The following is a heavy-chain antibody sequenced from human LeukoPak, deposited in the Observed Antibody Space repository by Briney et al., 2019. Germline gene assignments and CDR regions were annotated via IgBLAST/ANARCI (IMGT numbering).Heavy chain of an antibody. Sequence: SETLSLTCTVSGGSISSYYWSWIRQPAGKGLEWIGRIYTSGSTNYNPSLKSRVTMSVDTSKNQFSLKLSSVTAADTAVYYCARANLSIGYSSGWYKNFGDYWGQGTLVTVSS. J-gene: IGHJ4*02. CDR1: GGSISSYY. V-gene: IGHV4-4*07. D-gene: IGHD6-19*01. CDR3: ARANLSIGYSSGWYKNFGDY. CDR2: IYTSGST.